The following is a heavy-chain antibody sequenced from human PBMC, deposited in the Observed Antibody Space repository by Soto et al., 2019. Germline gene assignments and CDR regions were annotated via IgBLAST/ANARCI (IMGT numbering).Heavy chain of an antibody. CDR3: AQTYCDGSSGYFDY. D-gene: IGHD3-22*01. V-gene: IGHV1-18*01. Sequence: QVQLVQSGAEVKKPGAAEKVSCKASGYTFTSYGISWVRQAPGQGLEWMGWISAYNGNTNYSQKLQGRVTMTTDTSTSTAYMELRSLRSDDTAVYYCAQTYCDGSSGYFDYWGQGTLVTVSS. J-gene: IGHJ4*02. CDR1: GYTFTSYG. CDR2: ISAYNGNT.